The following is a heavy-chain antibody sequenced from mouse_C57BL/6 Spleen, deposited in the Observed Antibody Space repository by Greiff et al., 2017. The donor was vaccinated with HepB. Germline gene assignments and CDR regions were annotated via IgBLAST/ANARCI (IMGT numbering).Heavy chain of an antibody. CDR2: ISSGSSTI. J-gene: IGHJ4*01. CDR1: GFTFSDYG. D-gene: IGHD4-1*02. CDR3: ARIQLGYYYAMDY. V-gene: IGHV5-17*01. Sequence: EVMLVESGGGLVKPGGSLKLSCAASGFTFSDYGMHWVRQAPEKGLEWVAYISSGSSTIYYADTVKGRFTISRDNAKNTLFLQMTSLRSEDTAMYYCARIQLGYYYAMDYWGQGTSVTVSS.